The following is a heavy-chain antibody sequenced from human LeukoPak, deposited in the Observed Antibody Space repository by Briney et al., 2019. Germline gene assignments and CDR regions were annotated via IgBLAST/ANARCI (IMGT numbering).Heavy chain of an antibody. J-gene: IGHJ3*02. CDR1: GNTFNRYY. V-gene: IGHV1-46*02. CDR2: INTSGGST. Sequence: ASVKVSCKASGNTFNRYYMHWVRQAPGQGLEWMGIINTSGGSTTYAQKFQGRVTMTSDTSTRTVYMELSSLRSEDTAVYYCAKEPHQRELVELAFDIWGQGTLVTVSS. CDR3: AKEPHQRELVELAFDI. D-gene: IGHD6-13*01.